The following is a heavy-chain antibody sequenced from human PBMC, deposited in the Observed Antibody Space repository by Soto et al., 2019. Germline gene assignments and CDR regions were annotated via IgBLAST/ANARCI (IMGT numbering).Heavy chain of an antibody. CDR1: GFTFSSYS. V-gene: IGHV3-21*01. CDR2: ISSSSSYI. D-gene: IGHD1-26*01. CDR3: AVLREILLGRVVDRFDY. Sequence: RGSLRLSCAASGFTFSSYSMNWVRQAPGKGLEWVSSISSSSSYIYYADSVKGRFTISRDNAKNSLYLQMSSLRAEDTAVYYCAVLREILLGRVVDRFDYWGQGTMVTV. J-gene: IGHJ4*02.